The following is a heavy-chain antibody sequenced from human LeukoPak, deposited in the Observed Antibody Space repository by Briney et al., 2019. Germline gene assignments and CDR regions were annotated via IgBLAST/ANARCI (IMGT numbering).Heavy chain of an antibody. J-gene: IGHJ4*02. CDR3: ARPSSGWAPGYHY. CDR1: GGSISSSSYY. CDR2: IYNSGST. Sequence: TSSETLSLTCTVSGGSISSSSYYWGWIRQPPGKGLEWIGSIYNSGSTYYIPSLKSRVTISVDTSKNQFSLKLSSVTGADAAVYYCARPSSGWAPGYHYWGQGTLVTVSS. D-gene: IGHD6-19*01. V-gene: IGHV4-39*01.